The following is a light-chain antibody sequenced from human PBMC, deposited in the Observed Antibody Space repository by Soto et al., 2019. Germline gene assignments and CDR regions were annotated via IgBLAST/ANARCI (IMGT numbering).Light chain of an antibody. V-gene: IGKV1-33*01. CDR3: QQYDNLPLT. J-gene: IGKJ4*01. CDR2: DAS. CDR1: QDISNY. Sequence: DIQMTQSPSSLSASVGDRVTITCQASQDISNYLNWYQQKPGKAPKLLIYDASNLETGVPSRFSGRGSGTDFTCTISSLQPEDIATYYCQQYDNLPLTFGGGTKGEIK.